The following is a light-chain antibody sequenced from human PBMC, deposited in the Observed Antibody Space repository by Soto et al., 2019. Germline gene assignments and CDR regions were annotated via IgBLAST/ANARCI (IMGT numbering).Light chain of an antibody. J-gene: IGLJ3*02. CDR1: SSDDGGYNY. CDR2: DVS. V-gene: IGLV2-14*01. CDR3: SSYTSSSALEWV. Sequence: QSVLTQPASVSGSPGQSITISCTGTSSDDGGYNYVSWYQQHPGKAPKLMIYDVSNRPSGVSNRFSGSKSGNTASLTISGLQAEDEADYYCSSYTSSSALEWVFGGGTNVTVL.